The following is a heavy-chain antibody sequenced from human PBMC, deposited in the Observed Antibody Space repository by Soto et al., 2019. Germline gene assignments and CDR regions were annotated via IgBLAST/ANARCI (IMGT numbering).Heavy chain of an antibody. Sequence: EVQLLESGGGMVEPGGSLKLSCAASGFSFGTYVMNWVRQAPGKGLEWVSGISGSGGRVYSADSVKGRFTISRDNSRNTLYLQMNSLRAEDTAIYYCAMTRLYDTGTNDYHRDALDIWGQGTQVSVSS. CDR2: ISGSGGRV. D-gene: IGHD3-22*01. V-gene: IGHV3-23*01. CDR1: GFSFGTYV. CDR3: AMTRLYDTGTNDYHRDALDI. J-gene: IGHJ3*02.